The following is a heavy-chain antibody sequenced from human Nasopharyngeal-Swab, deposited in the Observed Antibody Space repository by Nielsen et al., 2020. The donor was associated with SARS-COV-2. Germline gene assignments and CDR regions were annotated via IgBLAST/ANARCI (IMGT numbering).Heavy chain of an antibody. D-gene: IGHD6-13*01. J-gene: IGHJ3*02. CDR2: IYYSEST. V-gene: IGHV4-39*07. CDR1: GGSISSSSYY. CDR3: ARDGFGQPLEAFDI. Sequence: SETLSLTCTVSGGSISSSSYYWGWIRQPPGKGLEWIGSIYYSESTYYNPSLKSRVTISVDTSKNQFSLKLSSVTAADTAVYYCARDGFGQPLEAFDIWGQGTMVTVSS.